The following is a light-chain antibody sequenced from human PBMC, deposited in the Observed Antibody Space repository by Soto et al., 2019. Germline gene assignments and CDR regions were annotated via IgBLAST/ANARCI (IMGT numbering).Light chain of an antibody. CDR2: EVS. V-gene: IGLV2-23*02. Sequence: QSALTQPASVSGSPGQSITISCTGTSSDVGSYNLVSWYQQHPGKAPKLMIYEVSKRPSGVSNRFSGSKSGNTASLTSSGLQAEDEADYYCCSYAGSSILFGGGTQLTVL. CDR1: SSDVGSYNL. J-gene: IGLJ2*01. CDR3: CSYAGSSIL.